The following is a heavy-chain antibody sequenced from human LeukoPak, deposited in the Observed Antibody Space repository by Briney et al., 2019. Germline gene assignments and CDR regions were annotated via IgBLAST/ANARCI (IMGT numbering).Heavy chain of an antibody. CDR1: GFTFTNAW. V-gene: IGHV3-15*01. J-gene: IGHJ6*02. CDR2: IKSKTDGGTT. CDR3: TTDMVVVAATPNYYYGMDV. D-gene: IGHD2-15*01. Sequence: GGSLRLSCAASGFTFTNAWMTWVRQAPGKGLEWVGRIKSKTDGGTTDYATPVKGRFTISRDDSKNSLYLQMNSLKTEDTAVYYCTTDMVVVAATPNYYYGMDVWGQGTTVTVSS.